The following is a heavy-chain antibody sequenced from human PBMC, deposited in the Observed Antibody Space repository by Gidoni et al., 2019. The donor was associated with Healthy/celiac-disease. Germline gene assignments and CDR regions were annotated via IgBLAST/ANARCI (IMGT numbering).Heavy chain of an antibody. J-gene: IGHJ3*02. CDR2: IVVGSGNT. CDR3: AAVSRHYDSSGYYWGEDAFDI. CDR1: GFTFTSSA. Sequence: QMQLVQSGPEVKKPGTSVKVSCKASGFTFTSSAVQWVRQARGQRLEWIGWIVVGSGNTNYAQKFQERVTITRDMSTSTAYMELSSLRSEDTAVYYCAAVSRHYDSSGYYWGEDAFDIWGQGTMVTVSS. D-gene: IGHD3-22*01. V-gene: IGHV1-58*01.